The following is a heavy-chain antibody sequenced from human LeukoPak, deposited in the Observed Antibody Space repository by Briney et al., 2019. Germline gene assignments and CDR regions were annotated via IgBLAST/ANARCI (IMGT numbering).Heavy chain of an antibody. Sequence: SETLSLTCTVSGGSISSYYWSWIRQPAGKGLEWIGRIYTSGSTNYNPSLKSRVTMSVDTSKNQFSLKLSSVTAADTAVYYCARDHELYYYDSSGPAGGAFDIWGQGTMVTVSS. V-gene: IGHV4-4*07. J-gene: IGHJ3*02. CDR2: IYTSGST. CDR1: GGSISSYY. D-gene: IGHD3-22*01. CDR3: ARDHELYYYDSSGPAGGAFDI.